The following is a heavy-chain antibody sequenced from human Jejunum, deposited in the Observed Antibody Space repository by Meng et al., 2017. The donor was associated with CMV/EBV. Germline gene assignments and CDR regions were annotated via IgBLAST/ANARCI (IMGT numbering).Heavy chain of an antibody. V-gene: IGHV4-4*07. CDR3: TRDNLSGSYYFDY. D-gene: IGHD1-26*01. CDR1: GGSINGYY. Sequence: QVQLQEAGPGLVKPSGTLSLTGTVSGGSINGYYCSWIRQPAGKGLEWIGRIYTSGNTNYNPSLKSRVTMSVDTSKNQFSLKLSSVTAADTAVYYCTRDNLSGSYYFDYWGQGTLVTVSS. CDR2: IYTSGNT. J-gene: IGHJ4*02.